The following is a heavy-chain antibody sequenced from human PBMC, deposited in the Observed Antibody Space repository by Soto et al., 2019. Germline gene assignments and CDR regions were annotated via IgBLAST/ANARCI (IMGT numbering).Heavy chain of an antibody. Sequence: SETLSLTCAVYGGSFSGYYWTWIRQPPGTGLEWIGEINHSGSTNYNPSLKTRVTISVDESKNQFSLKVTSVTAADTAVYYCARVYSGSYSDSWGHGTLVTGSS. CDR3: ARVYSGSYSDS. J-gene: IGHJ4*03. V-gene: IGHV4-34*01. CDR2: INHSGST. D-gene: IGHD1-26*01. CDR1: GGSFSGYY.